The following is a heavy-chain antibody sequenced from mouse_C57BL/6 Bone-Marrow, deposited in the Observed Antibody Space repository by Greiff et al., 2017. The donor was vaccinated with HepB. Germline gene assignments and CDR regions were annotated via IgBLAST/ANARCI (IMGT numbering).Heavy chain of an antibody. V-gene: IGHV3-6*01. CDR1: GYSITSGYY. Sequence: DVKLQESGPGLVKPSQSLSLTCSVTGYSITSGYYWNWIRQFPGNKLEWMSYISYDGSNNYNPSLKNRISITRDTSKNQFFLKLNSVTTEDTATYYCASFITTVVVPFDYWGQGTTLTVSS. CDR2: ISYDGSN. D-gene: IGHD1-1*01. CDR3: ASFITTVVVPFDY. J-gene: IGHJ2*01.